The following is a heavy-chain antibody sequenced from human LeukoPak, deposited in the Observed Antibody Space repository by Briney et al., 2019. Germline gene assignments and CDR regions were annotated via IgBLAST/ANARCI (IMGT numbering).Heavy chain of an antibody. CDR1: GVSVSDYY. CDR2: VSPGGYT. J-gene: IGHJ5*02. Sequence: SETLSLTCAVSGVSVSDYYWSWIPQSPEKGLEWIGEVSPGGYTTYKPSLRSRVIISEDTPENQLSLNVTSVTAADTALYYCARIRCGRGQARCYNHWAQGSLVTVSS. D-gene: IGHD2-21*01. V-gene: IGHV4-34*01. CDR3: ARIRCGRGQARCYNH.